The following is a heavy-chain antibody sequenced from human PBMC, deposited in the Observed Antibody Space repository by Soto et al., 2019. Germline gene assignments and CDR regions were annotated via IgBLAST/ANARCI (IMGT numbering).Heavy chain of an antibody. CDR3: ARVRIAVAGTSPYGMDV. D-gene: IGHD6-19*01. Sequence: QVQLVQSGAEVKKPGSSVKVSCKASGGTFSSYAISWVRQAPGQGHEWMGGIIPIFGTANYAQKFQGRVTSTADESTSTAYMELSSLRSEDTAVYYCARVRIAVAGTSPYGMDVWGQGTTVTVSS. V-gene: IGHV1-69*12. CDR2: IIPIFGTA. J-gene: IGHJ6*02. CDR1: GGTFSSYA.